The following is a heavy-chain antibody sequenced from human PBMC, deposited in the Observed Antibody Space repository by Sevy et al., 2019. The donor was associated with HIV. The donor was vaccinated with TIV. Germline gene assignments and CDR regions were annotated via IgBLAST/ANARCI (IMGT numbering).Heavy chain of an antibody. CDR3: ARDFHNYYGSGRRFDP. D-gene: IGHD3-10*01. Sequence: ASVKVSCKASGYTFTGYYMHWVRQAPGQGLEWMGWINPNSGGTNYAQKFQGRVTMTRDTSISTAYMELSRLRSDDMAVYYCARDFHNYYGSGRRFDPWGQGTLVTVSS. CDR2: INPNSGGT. J-gene: IGHJ5*02. V-gene: IGHV1-2*02. CDR1: GYTFTGYY.